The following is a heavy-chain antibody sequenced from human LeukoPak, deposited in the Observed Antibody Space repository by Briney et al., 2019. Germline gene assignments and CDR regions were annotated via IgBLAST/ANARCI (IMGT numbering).Heavy chain of an antibody. CDR2: IKQDGSEK. CDR1: GFTFSSYW. V-gene: IGHV3-7*01. Sequence: SGGSLRLSCAASGFTFSSYWMSWVSQAPGKGMEWVANIKQDGSEKYYVDSVNARFTISRDNAKNSLYLQMNSLRAEDTAVYYCARDPAPGYCSSTSCYLIVPDYYYGMDVWGQGTTVTVSS. J-gene: IGHJ6*02. D-gene: IGHD2-2*01. CDR3: ARDPAPGYCSSTSCYLIVPDYYYGMDV.